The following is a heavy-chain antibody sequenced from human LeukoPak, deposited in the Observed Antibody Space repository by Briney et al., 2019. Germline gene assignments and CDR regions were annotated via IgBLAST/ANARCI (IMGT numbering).Heavy chain of an antibody. CDR1: GFTFDDYT. CDR2: ISWDGGRT. CDR3: AKGGQVVESRWAWPEY. D-gene: IGHD2-15*01. V-gene: IGHV3-43*01. J-gene: IGHJ4*02. Sequence: GGSLRLPCAASGFTFDDYTMHWVRQVPGKGLEWVSLISWDGGRTYYADSVKGRFTISRDNSKASLYLQMNSLTSEDTALYYCAKGGQVVESRWAWPEYWGQGTLVTVSS.